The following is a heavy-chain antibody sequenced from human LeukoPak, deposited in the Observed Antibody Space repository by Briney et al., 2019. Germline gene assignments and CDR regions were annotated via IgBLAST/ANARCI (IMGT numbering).Heavy chain of an antibody. V-gene: IGHV4-59*12. D-gene: IGHD4-17*01. Sequence: SETLSLTCTVSGGSISSYYWSWLRQPPGKGLEWIGYIYYSGSTNYNPSLKSRVTISVDTSKNQFSLKLSSVTAADTAVYYCARENGDYDYWGQGTLVTVSS. CDR1: GGSISSYY. CDR3: ARENGDYDY. J-gene: IGHJ4*02. CDR2: IYYSGST.